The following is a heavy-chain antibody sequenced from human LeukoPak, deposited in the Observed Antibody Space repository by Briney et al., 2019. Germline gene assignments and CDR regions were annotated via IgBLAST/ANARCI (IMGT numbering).Heavy chain of an antibody. CDR3: ARSGSLGSGSYSPLKAFDI. CDR2: VYSNDDT. CDR1: GFIVSSKY. D-gene: IGHD3-10*01. J-gene: IGHJ3*02. Sequence: GGSLRLSCAASGFIVSSKYMSWVRQAPGKGLEWVSTVYSNDDTYYADPVKGRFTISRDNAKNSLYLQMNSLRAEDTAVYYCARSGSLGSGSYSPLKAFDIWGQGTMVTVSS. V-gene: IGHV3-53*01.